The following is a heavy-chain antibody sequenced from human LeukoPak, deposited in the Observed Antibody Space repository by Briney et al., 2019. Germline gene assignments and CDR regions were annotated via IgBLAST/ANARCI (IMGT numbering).Heavy chain of an antibody. CDR1: GSTFSSYA. J-gene: IGHJ4*02. D-gene: IGHD3-22*01. Sequence: GGSLRLSCAASGSTFSSYAMSWVRQAPGKGLEWVSAISGSGGSTYYADSVKGRFTISRDNSKNTLYLQMNSLRAEDTAVYYCAKHLVYYDSSGSTYYFDYWGQGTLVTVSS. CDR3: AKHLVYYDSSGSTYYFDY. CDR2: ISGSGGST. V-gene: IGHV3-23*01.